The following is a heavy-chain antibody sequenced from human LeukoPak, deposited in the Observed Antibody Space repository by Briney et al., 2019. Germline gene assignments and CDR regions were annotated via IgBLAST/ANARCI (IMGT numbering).Heavy chain of an antibody. V-gene: IGHV3-15*01. CDR1: GFTFSNAW. CDR2: IKSKTDGGTS. Sequence: PGTTLRLSCAASGFTFSNAWMSWVRQAPGKGLEWVGRIKSKTDGGTSDYAAPVKGRFTISRDDSKNTLYLQMNSLKTEDTAVYYCTNAYTVTSQNWGQGTLVTVSS. D-gene: IGHD4-17*01. J-gene: IGHJ4*02. CDR3: TNAYTVTSQN.